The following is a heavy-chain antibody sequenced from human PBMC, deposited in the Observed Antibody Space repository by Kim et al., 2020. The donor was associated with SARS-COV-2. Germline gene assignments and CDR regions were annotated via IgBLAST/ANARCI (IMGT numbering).Heavy chain of an antibody. CDR2: ISGSGGST. D-gene: IGHD1-26*01. CDR1: GFTFSSYA. J-gene: IGHJ4*02. V-gene: IGHV3-23*01. CDR3: SKRYPARIVGATEYY. Sequence: GGSLRLSCAASGFTFSSYAMSWVRQAPGKGLEWVSAISGSGGSTYYADSVKGRFTISRDNSKNTQYLQMNSLRAEDTAVYYCSKRYPARIVGATEYYWGQGTLVTVSS.